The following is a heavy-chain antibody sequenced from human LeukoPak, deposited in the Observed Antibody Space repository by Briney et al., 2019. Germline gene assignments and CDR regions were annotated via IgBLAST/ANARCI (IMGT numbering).Heavy chain of an antibody. CDR3: AKDRNYYDSSGYYYD. D-gene: IGHD3-22*01. J-gene: IGHJ1*01. CDR1: GFTFSSYA. V-gene: IGHV3-23*01. CDR2: ISGSGGST. Sequence: GGSLRLSSAASGFTFSSYAMSWVGQAPGKGLEWVSAISGSGGSTYYADSVKGRFTISRDNSKNTLYLQMNSLRAEDTAVYYCAKDRNYYDSSGYYYDWGQGTLVTVSS.